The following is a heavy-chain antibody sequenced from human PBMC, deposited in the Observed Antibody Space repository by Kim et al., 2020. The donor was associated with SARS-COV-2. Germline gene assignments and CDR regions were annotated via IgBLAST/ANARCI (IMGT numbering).Heavy chain of an antibody. Sequence: ASVKVSCKASGYTFTSYGISWVRQAPGQGLEWMGWISAYNGNTNYAQKLQGRVTMTTDTSTSTAYMELRSLRSDDTAVYYCARRTGDFWSGAEYGMDVWGQGTTVTVSS. CDR3: ARRTGDFWSGAEYGMDV. D-gene: IGHD3-3*01. CDR1: GYTFTSYG. V-gene: IGHV1-18*01. CDR2: ISAYNGNT. J-gene: IGHJ6*02.